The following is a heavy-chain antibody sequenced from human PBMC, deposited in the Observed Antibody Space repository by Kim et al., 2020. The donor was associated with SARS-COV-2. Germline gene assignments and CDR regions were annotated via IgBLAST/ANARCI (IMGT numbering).Heavy chain of an antibody. CDR1: GFTFGNYA. CDR2: ITGNGGDT. Sequence: GGSLRLSCGASGFTFGNYAMNWVRQAPGKGLEWVSAITGNGGDTYYADSVKGRFTMSRDNSKNTLYLQMSSLGAEDTAVYYCAREAVRGSNTAAESWGQGTLVTVSS. V-gene: IGHV3-23*01. J-gene: IGHJ5*02. CDR3: AREAVRGSNTAAES. D-gene: IGHD3-10*01.